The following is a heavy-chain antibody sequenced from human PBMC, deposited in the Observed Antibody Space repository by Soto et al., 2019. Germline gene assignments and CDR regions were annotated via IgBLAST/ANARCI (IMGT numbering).Heavy chain of an antibody. Sequence: SETLSLTCIVSGVSISSGDDYWSWIRQPPGKGLEWIGYIYSSGSTYCNPSPRSRATISADTSKNQFSLELTSVTAADTAVYYCARGGGYDYWGQGALVTVSS. CDR2: IYSSGST. D-gene: IGHD3-22*01. CDR3: ARGGGYDY. CDR1: GVSISSGDDY. V-gene: IGHV4-30-4*01. J-gene: IGHJ4*02.